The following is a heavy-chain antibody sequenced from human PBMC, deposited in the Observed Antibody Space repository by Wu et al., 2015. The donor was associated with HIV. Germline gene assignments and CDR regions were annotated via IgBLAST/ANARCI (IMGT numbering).Heavy chain of an antibody. CDR2: ISAYKGNT. D-gene: IGHD3-22*01. Sequence: QVQLVQSGAEVKKPGASVKVSCKASGYTFTGYYMHWVRQAPGQGLEWMGWISAYKGNTNYAQKFQARVIMTTDTSTGTAYMELRSLRSDDTALYFCARSHYYDTTSSPSYWGQGTLVTVSS. J-gene: IGHJ4*02. V-gene: IGHV1-18*04. CDR3: ARSHYYDTTSSPSY. CDR1: GYTFTGYY.